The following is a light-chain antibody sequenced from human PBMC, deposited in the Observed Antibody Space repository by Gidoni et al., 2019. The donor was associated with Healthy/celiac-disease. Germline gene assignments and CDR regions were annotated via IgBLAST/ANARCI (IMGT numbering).Light chain of an antibody. CDR3: SSYTSSSTPL. J-gene: IGLJ3*02. CDR2: EVS. Sequence: QSALTQPASVSGSPGQSITISCTGTSSDVGAYNYVSWYHQHPGKAPKLMIDEVSNRPSGVSNRFSGSKSGNTASLTISGLQAEDEADYYCSSYTSSSTPLFGGGTKLTVL. CDR1: SSDVGAYNY. V-gene: IGLV2-14*01.